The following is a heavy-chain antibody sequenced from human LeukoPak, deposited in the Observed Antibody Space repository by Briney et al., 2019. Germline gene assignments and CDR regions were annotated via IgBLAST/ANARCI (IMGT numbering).Heavy chain of an antibody. CDR1: GGNFSSNA. CDR3: ARRMYYYGSGTSYYFDY. V-gene: IGHV1-69*04. J-gene: IGHJ4*02. CDR2: IIPNLGVR. D-gene: IGHD3-10*01. Sequence: SVKVSCKASGGNFSSNAISWVRQAPGQGLEWMGRIIPNLGVRNYAQKFQDRVTITADKSTSTVYMELSSLRSEDTAVYYCARRMYYYGSGTSYYFDYWGQGTLVTVSS.